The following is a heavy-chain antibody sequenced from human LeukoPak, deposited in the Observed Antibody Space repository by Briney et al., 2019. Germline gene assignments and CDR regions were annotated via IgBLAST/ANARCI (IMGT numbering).Heavy chain of an antibody. CDR1: GFTVSSSY. V-gene: IGHV3-53*01. CDR2: IYSGGST. D-gene: IGHD5-18*01. CDR3: AKGYNYAYEY. J-gene: IGHJ4*02. Sequence: GGSLRLSCAASGFTVSSSYMSWIRQAPGKGLEWVSLIYSGGSTYYAASVKGRFTISRDNSKNTLYLQMNSLRPEDTAVYYCAKGYNYAYEYWGQGTLVTVSS.